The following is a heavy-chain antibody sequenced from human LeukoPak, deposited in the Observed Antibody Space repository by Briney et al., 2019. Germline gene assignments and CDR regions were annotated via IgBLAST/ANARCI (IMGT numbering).Heavy chain of an antibody. J-gene: IGHJ5*02. D-gene: IGHD1-14*01. CDR1: GGSISSYY. CDR3: ARAPVSPRPSRWFDP. CDR2: IYYSGST. V-gene: IGHV4-59*01. Sequence: PSETLSLTCTVSGGSISSYYWSWIRQPPGKGLEWIGYIYYSGSTNYNPSLKSRATISVDTSKNQFSLKLSSVTAADTAVYYCARAPVSPRPSRWFDPWGQGTLVTVSS.